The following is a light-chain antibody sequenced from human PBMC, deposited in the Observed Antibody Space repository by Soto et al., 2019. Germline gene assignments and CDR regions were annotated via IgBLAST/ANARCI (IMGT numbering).Light chain of an antibody. CDR2: EVS. J-gene: IGLJ1*01. CDR3: TSYTAYSTYV. Sequence: QSVLTQPASVSGSPGQSITISCSGTSSDVGGYNHVSWYQQHPEKAPKLVIYEVSNRPSGVSNRFSGSKSGNTASLTISGLQAEDDGDYYCTSYTAYSTYVFGPGTKVTVL. CDR1: SSDVGGYNH. V-gene: IGLV2-14*01.